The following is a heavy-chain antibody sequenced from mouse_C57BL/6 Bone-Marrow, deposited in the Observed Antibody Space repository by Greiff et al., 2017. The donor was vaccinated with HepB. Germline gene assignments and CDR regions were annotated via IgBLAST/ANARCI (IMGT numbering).Heavy chain of an antibody. CDR2: ISDGGSYT. CDR1: GFTFSSYA. V-gene: IGHV5-4*01. D-gene: IGHD2-3*01. J-gene: IGHJ4*01. CDR3: ARDWLLRNYYAMDY. Sequence: EVRVVESGGGLVKPGGSLKLSCAASGFTFSSYAMSWVRQTPEKRLEWVATISDGGSYTYYPDNVKGRFTISRDNAKNNLYLQMSHLKSEDTAMYYCARDWLLRNYYAMDYWGQGTSVTVSS.